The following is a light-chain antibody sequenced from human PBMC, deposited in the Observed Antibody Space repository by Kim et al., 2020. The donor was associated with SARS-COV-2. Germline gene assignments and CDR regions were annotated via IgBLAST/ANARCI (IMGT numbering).Light chain of an antibody. Sequence: VPPGDRATLSCRASQTVSSNLAWYQQKPGQAPRLLIYGASIRATGIPARFSGSGSVTEFTLTISSLQSEDFALYYCQHYYDWPLTFGGGTKVEIK. CDR3: QHYYDWPLT. J-gene: IGKJ4*01. V-gene: IGKV3D-15*01. CDR2: GAS. CDR1: QTVSSN.